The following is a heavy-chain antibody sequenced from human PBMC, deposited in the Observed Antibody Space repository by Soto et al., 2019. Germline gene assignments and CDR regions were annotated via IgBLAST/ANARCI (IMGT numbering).Heavy chain of an antibody. J-gene: IGHJ3*02. D-gene: IGHD5-12*01. CDR2: ISGSGGST. CDR1: GFTFSSYA. V-gene: IGHV3-23*01. CDR3: ASLSGSPEIGAFDI. Sequence: TGGSLRLSCAASGFTFSSYAMSWVRQAPGKGLEWVSAISGSGGSTYYADSVKGRFTISRDNSKNTLYLQMNSLRAEDTAVYYCASLSGSPEIGAFDIWGQGTMVTVSS.